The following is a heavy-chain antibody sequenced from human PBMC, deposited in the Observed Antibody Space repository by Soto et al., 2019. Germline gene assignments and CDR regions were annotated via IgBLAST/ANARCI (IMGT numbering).Heavy chain of an antibody. Sequence: HPGGSLRLSCAASGFTFSSYAMNWVRQAPGKGLEWVSAISGSGGSTYYADSVKGRFTISRDNSKNTLYLQMNSLRAEDTALYYCAKDREWFGELFDAFDIWGQGTMVTISS. CDR1: GFTFSSYA. CDR3: AKDREWFGELFDAFDI. J-gene: IGHJ3*02. V-gene: IGHV3-23*01. D-gene: IGHD3-10*01. CDR2: ISGSGGST.